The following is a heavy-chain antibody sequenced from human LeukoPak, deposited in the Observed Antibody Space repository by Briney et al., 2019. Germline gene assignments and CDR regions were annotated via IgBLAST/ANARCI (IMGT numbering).Heavy chain of an antibody. CDR2: INHSGST. CDR3: ARLLRFRGAFDI. D-gene: IGHD3-10*01. Sequence: PSETLSLTCAVDGGSFSGYYWSWIRQPPGKGLEWIGEINHSGSTNYNPSLKSRVTISVDTSKNQFSLKLSSVTAADTAVYYCARLLRFRGAFDIWGQGTMVTVSS. J-gene: IGHJ3*02. V-gene: IGHV4-34*01. CDR1: GGSFSGYY.